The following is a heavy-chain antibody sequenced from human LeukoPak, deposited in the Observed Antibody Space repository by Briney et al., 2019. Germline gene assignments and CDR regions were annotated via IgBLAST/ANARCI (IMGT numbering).Heavy chain of an antibody. Sequence: SETLSLTCAVDGGSFSGYYWSWIRQPPGKGLEWIGEINHSGSTNYNPCLKSRVTISVDTSKNQFSLKLSSVTAADTAVYYCARGAYYDFWSGYPKCNWFDPWGQGTLVTVSS. D-gene: IGHD3-3*01. CDR1: GGSFSGYY. V-gene: IGHV4-34*01. CDR2: INHSGST. J-gene: IGHJ5*02. CDR3: ARGAYYDFWSGYPKCNWFDP.